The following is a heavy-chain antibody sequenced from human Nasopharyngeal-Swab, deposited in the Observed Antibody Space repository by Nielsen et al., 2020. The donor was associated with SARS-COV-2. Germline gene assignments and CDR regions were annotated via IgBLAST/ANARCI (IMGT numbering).Heavy chain of an antibody. CDR2: IYYSGST. CDR3: ASTDCSGGSCYSHYYYYMDV. V-gene: IGHV4-59*01. Sequence: RQAPGKGLEWIGYIYYSGSTNYNPSPKSRVTISVDTSKNQFSLKLSSVTAADTAVYYCASTDCSGGSCYSHYYYYMDVWGKGTTVTVSS. D-gene: IGHD2-15*01. J-gene: IGHJ6*03.